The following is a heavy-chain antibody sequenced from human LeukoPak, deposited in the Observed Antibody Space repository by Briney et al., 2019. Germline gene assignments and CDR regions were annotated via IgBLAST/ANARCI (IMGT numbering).Heavy chain of an antibody. CDR1: GYTFTGYY. CDR2: INPSGGST. CDR3: ARGALSYYYDSSGYPGGLDAFDI. V-gene: IGHV1-46*01. J-gene: IGHJ3*02. Sequence: GASVKVSCKASGYTFTGYYMHWVRQAPGQGLEWMGIINPSGGSTSYAQKFQGRVTMTRDTSTSTVYMELSSLRSEDTAVYYCARGALSYYYDSSGYPGGLDAFDIWGQGTMVTVSS. D-gene: IGHD3-22*01.